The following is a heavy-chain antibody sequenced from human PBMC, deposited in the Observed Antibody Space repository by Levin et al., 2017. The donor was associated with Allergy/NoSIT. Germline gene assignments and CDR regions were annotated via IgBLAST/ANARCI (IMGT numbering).Heavy chain of an antibody. Sequence: AASVKVSCAASGFIFSSYAMSWVRQAPGKGLEWVSAISRSGGDTYYADSVKGRFTISRDNSKNTLYLQVNTLRAGDTAVYYCAKEGVVVDHDAFDIWGQGTMVTVSS. CDR1: GFIFSSYA. CDR2: ISRSGGDT. V-gene: IGHV3-23*01. D-gene: IGHD2-2*01. CDR3: AKEGVVVDHDAFDI. J-gene: IGHJ3*02.